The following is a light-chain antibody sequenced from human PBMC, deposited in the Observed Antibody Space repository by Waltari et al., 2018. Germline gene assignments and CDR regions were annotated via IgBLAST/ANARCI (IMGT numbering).Light chain of an antibody. CDR1: QILFYSSNNKNY. V-gene: IGKV4-1*01. CDR3: QQYYGTPWT. Sequence: DIVMTQSPDSLAVSLGERSTIHCKSSQILFYSSNNKNYFGWFHQKPGQHPNSIIYSSSTREAGVPDRFSGSGSGTDFTLTISSLQAEDVAIYYCQQYYGTPWTVGQGTKVEIK. CDR2: SSS. J-gene: IGKJ1*01.